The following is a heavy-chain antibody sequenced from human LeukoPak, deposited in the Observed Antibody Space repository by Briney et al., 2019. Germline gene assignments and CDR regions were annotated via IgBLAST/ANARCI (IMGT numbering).Heavy chain of an antibody. CDR2: IYTSGST. CDR1: GGSISSGSYY. Sequence: SETLSLTCTVSGGSISSGSYYWSWIRQPAGRGLEWIGRIYTSGSTNYNPSLKSRVTISVDTSRNQFSLKLSSVTAADTAVYYCARRRDYGDYYFDYWGQGTLVTVSS. CDR3: ARRRDYGDYYFDY. V-gene: IGHV4-61*02. J-gene: IGHJ4*02. D-gene: IGHD4-17*01.